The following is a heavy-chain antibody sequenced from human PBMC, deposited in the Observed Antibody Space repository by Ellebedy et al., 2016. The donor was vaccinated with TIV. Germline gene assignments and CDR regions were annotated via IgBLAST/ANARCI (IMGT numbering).Heavy chain of an antibody. Sequence: MPSETLSLTCAVYGGSFSGYYWSWIRQPPGTGLEWIGEINHSGSTNYNPSLKSRVTVSVDTSKNQFSLKLSSVTAADTAVYYCASLYPYGSYYFDYWGQGTLVTVSS. D-gene: IGHD3-10*01. CDR3: ASLYPYGSYYFDY. CDR1: GGSFSGYY. CDR2: INHSGST. J-gene: IGHJ4*02. V-gene: IGHV4-34*01.